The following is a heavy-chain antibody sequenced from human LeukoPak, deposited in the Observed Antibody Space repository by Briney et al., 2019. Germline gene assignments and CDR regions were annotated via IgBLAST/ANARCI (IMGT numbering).Heavy chain of an antibody. Sequence: ASVKLSCKASGGTFSSYAISWVRQAPGQGLEWMGGIIPIFGTANYAQKFQGRVTITADESTSTAYMELSSLRSEDTAVYYCARGPESYNLAPRGFDYWGQGTLVTVSS. CDR1: GGTFSSYA. V-gene: IGHV1-69*01. D-gene: IGHD1-1*01. CDR2: IIPIFGTA. J-gene: IGHJ4*02. CDR3: ARGPESYNLAPRGFDY.